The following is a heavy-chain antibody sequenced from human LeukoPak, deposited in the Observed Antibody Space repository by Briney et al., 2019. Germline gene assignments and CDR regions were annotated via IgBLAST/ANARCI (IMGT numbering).Heavy chain of an antibody. Sequence: GGSLRLSCAASGFTFRSYAISWVRQAPGKGLEWVSTISGSGGNTYYADAVKGRFTISRDNSKNTLYLQMNSLRADDTAVYYCAKRTAVTGPYYDYWGQGTLLTVSS. J-gene: IGHJ4*01. CDR1: GFTFRSYA. V-gene: IGHV3-23*01. D-gene: IGHD6-19*01. CDR2: ISGSGGNT. CDR3: AKRTAVTGPYYDY.